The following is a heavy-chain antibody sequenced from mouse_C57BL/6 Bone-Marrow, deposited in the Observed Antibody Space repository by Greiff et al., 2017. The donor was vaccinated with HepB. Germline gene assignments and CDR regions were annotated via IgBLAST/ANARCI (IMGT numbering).Heavy chain of an antibody. D-gene: IGHD2-1*01. Sequence: VQLQQSGPELVKPGASVKISCKASGYTFTDYYINWVKQRPGQGLEWIGWIFPGSGSTYYNEKFKGKATLTVDKSSSTAYMLLSSLTSEDSAVYFCAREGDGNYVAWFAYWGQGTLVTVSA. CDR3: AREGDGNYVAWFAY. J-gene: IGHJ3*01. V-gene: IGHV1-75*01. CDR1: GYTFTDYY. CDR2: IFPGSGST.